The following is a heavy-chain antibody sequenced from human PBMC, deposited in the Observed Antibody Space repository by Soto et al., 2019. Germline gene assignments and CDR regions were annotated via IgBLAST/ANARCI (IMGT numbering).Heavy chain of an antibody. CDR1: GGTFSSYA. Sequence: SVKVSCKASGGTFSSYAISWVRQAPGQGLEWMGGIIPIFGTANYAQKFQGRVTITADESTSTAYMELSSLRSEDTAVYYCARGGYCSGGSCYHDAFDIWGQGTMVTVS. CDR3: ARGGYCSGGSCYHDAFDI. D-gene: IGHD2-15*01. CDR2: IIPIFGTA. V-gene: IGHV1-69*13. J-gene: IGHJ3*02.